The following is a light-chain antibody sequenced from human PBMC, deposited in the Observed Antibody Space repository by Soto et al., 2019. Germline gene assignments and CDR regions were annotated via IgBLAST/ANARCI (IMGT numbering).Light chain of an antibody. CDR3: QHYNNWPLLT. V-gene: IGKV3-15*01. CDR2: AAS. CDR1: QSAGTK. Sequence: EIVMTQSPATLSVSPGERATLSCRASQSAGTKLAWYQQKPGQAPRLLIYAASTRATGIPVRFSGSGSGTEFTLSISGLQSEEFAVYYCQHYNNWPLLTFGGGTKVELK. J-gene: IGKJ4*01.